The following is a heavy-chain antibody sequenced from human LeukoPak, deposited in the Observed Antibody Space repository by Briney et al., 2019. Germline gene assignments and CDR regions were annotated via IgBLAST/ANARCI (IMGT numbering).Heavy chain of an antibody. CDR3: ARRASRTNWFDP. Sequence: SETLSLTCAVYGGSFSGYYWSWIRQPPGKGLEWIGEINHSGSTNYNPSLKSRVTISVDTSKNQFSLKLSSVTAADTAVYYCARRASRTNWFDPWGQGTLVAVSS. J-gene: IGHJ5*02. V-gene: IGHV4-34*01. CDR1: GGSFSGYY. CDR2: INHSGST.